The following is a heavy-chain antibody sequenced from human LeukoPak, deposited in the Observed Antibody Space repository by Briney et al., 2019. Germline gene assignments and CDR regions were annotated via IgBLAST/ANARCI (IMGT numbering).Heavy chain of an antibody. J-gene: IGHJ4*02. Sequence: SETPSLTSTLSGGSISSSSDYWGWIRQPPGKWLEWIGSIYYSGSTYYNPSLKSRVTISVDTSKNQFSLKLSSVTAADTAVYYCARQSVGAVAGTDYWGQGTLVTVSS. CDR3: ARQSVGAVAGTDY. CDR2: IYYSGST. D-gene: IGHD6-19*01. V-gene: IGHV4-39*01. CDR1: GGSISSSSDY.